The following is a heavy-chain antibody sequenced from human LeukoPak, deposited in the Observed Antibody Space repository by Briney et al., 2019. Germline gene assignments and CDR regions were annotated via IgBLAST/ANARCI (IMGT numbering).Heavy chain of an antibody. D-gene: IGHD3-3*01. CDR1: GFTFSNYA. CDR3: AKDRDFWSGYPLDY. Sequence: GGSLRLSCEASGFTFSNYAMNWVRQAPGKGLEWVSGISGNGYGDYADSVKGRFTISRDNSKNTLYLQMNSLRDEDTAVYYCAKDRDFWSGYPLDYWGQGTLVTVSS. CDR2: ISGNGYG. V-gene: IGHV3-23*01. J-gene: IGHJ4*02.